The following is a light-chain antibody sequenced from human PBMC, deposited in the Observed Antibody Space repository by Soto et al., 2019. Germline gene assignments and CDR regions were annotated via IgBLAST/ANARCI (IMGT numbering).Light chain of an antibody. CDR1: SSDVGSHNL. CDR2: EVS. Sequence: QSVLTQPASVSGSPGQSITISCTGTSSDVGSHNLVSWYQQHPGKAPKLMIYEVSKRPSGVSNRFSGSKSGNTASLTISGLQAEDEADYYCCSYAGSSTLDVFGTGTKVTVL. CDR3: CSYAGSSTLDV. J-gene: IGLJ1*01. V-gene: IGLV2-23*02.